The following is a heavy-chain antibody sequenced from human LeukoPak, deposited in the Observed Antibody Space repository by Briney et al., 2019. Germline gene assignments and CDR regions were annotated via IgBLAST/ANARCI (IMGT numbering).Heavy chain of an antibody. CDR3: AKERMYYDSGGYEYWYFDL. D-gene: IGHD3-22*01. CDR1: GGAFSGYY. Sequence: SETLSLTCAVYGGAFSGYYWSWIRQPPGKGLEWIGEINHNGSTNYNPSLKSRVTISVDTSKNQFSLKLSSVTAADTAVYYCAKERMYYDSGGYEYWYFDLWGRGTLVTVSS. V-gene: IGHV4-34*01. J-gene: IGHJ2*01. CDR2: INHNGST.